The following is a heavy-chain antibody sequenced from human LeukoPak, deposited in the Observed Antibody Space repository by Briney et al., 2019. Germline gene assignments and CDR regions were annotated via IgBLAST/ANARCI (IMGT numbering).Heavy chain of an antibody. CDR3: ARALGYCSSTSCYTSSYYYYGMDV. Sequence: PGGSLRLSCAASGFTFSSYAMSWVRQAPGKGLEWVANIKQDGSEKYYVDSVKGRFTISRDNAKNSLYLQMNSLRAEDTAVYYCARALGYCSSTSCYTSSYYYYGMDVWGQGTTVTVSS. CDR2: IKQDGSEK. J-gene: IGHJ6*02. V-gene: IGHV3-7*01. D-gene: IGHD2-2*02. CDR1: GFTFSSYA.